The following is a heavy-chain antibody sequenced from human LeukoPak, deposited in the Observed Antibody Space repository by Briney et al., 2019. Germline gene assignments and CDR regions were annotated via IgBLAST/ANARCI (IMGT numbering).Heavy chain of an antibody. CDR1: GFTFSSYW. V-gene: IGHV3-74*01. J-gene: IGHJ4*02. D-gene: IGHD3-22*01. CDR2: IKSDGSIT. Sequence: GGSLRLSCVASGFTFSSYWMHWVRQTPGKGPVWLSRIKSDGSITTYADSVRGRFTISRDNAKNTLYLQMNSLRAADTAVYYCATPRDYYDSSGYYYGDYWGQGTLVTVSS. CDR3: ATPRDYYDSSGYYYGDY.